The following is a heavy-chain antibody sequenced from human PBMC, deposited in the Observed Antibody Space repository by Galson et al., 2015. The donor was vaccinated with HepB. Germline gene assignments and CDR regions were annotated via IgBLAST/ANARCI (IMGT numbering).Heavy chain of an antibody. CDR3: ARGGAEVRGVRRRVAAFDI. D-gene: IGHD3-10*01. CDR1: GGSFSGYY. Sequence: ETLSLTCAVYGGSFSGYYWSWIRQPPGKGLEWIGEINHSGSTNYNPSLKSRVTISVDTSKNQFSLKLSSVTAADTAVYYCARGGAEVRGVRRRVAAFDIWGQGTMVTVSS. J-gene: IGHJ3*02. CDR2: INHSGST. V-gene: IGHV4-34*01.